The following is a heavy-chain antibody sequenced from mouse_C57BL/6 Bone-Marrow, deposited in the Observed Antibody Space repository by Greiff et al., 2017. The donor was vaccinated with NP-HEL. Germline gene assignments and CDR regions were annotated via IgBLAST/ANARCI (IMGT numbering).Heavy chain of an antibody. CDR1: GFTFSSYG. V-gene: IGHV5-6*01. CDR2: ISSGGSYT. D-gene: IGHD2-3*01. CDR3: ARRMGYAMDY. J-gene: IGHJ4*01. Sequence: EVQLVESGGDLVKPGGSLKLSCAASGFTFSSYGMSWVRQTPDKRLEWVATISSGGSYTYYPDSVKGRFTISRDNAKNTLYLQMSSLKSEDTAMYYCARRMGYAMDYWGQGTSVTVSS.